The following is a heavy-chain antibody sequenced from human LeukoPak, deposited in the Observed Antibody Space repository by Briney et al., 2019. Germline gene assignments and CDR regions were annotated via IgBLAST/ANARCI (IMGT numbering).Heavy chain of an antibody. J-gene: IGHJ6*03. CDR1: GFTFSSYE. V-gene: IGHV3-48*03. D-gene: IGHD6-13*01. CDR2: ISSSGSTI. CDR3: ARGPSGSSWDFYYYYYYMDV. Sequence: SGGSLRLSCAASGFTFSSYEMNWVRQAPGKGLGWVSYISSSGSTIYYADSVKGRFTISRDNAKNSLYLQMNSLRAEDTAVYYCARGPSGSSWDFYYYYYYMDVWGKGTTVTISS.